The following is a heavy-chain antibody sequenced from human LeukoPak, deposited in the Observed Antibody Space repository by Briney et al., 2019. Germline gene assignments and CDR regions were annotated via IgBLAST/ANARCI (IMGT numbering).Heavy chain of an antibody. J-gene: IGHJ4*02. D-gene: IGHD3-3*01. CDR2: ISGSGGST. CDR1: GFTFSSYG. Sequence: GGSLRLSCAASGFTFSSYGMSWVRQAPGKGLEWVSAISGSGGSTYYADSVKGRFTISRDNSKNTLYLQMNSLRAEDTAVYYCAKTYYDFWSGYSHDDYWGQGTLVTVSS. V-gene: IGHV3-23*01. CDR3: AKTYYDFWSGYSHDDY.